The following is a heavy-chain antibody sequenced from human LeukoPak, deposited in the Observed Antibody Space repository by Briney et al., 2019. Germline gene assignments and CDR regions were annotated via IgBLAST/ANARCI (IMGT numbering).Heavy chain of an antibody. J-gene: IGHJ3*01. V-gene: IGHV3-7*05. D-gene: IGHD5-24*01. CDR1: GFTFSSYW. CDR3: VRGFDGYFGFDL. CDR2: IKQDGSEK. Sequence: GGSLRLSCTASGFTFSSYWMNWVRQAPGKGLEWVANIKQDGSEKYYVDSVKGRFTISRDNGKNSMFVQMDSLRAEDTAVYYCVRGFDGYFGFDLWGQGTMVTVSS.